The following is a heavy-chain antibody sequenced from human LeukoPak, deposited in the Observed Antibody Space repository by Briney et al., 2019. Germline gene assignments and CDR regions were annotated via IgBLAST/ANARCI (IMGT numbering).Heavy chain of an antibody. CDR1: GGSISSGSYY. CDR3: ARAGGNSIPDY. CDR2: IYTSGST. D-gene: IGHD4-23*01. V-gene: IGHV4-61*02. Sequence: TTSETLSLTCTVSGGSISSGSYYWSWIRQPAGKGLEWIGRIYTSGSTNYNPSLKSRVTISVDTSKNQFSLKLSSVTAEDTAVYYCARAGGNSIPDYWGQGTLVTVSS. J-gene: IGHJ4*02.